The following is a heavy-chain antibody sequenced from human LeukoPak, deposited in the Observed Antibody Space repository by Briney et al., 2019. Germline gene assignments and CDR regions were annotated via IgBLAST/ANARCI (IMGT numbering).Heavy chain of an antibody. D-gene: IGHD6-19*01. J-gene: IGHJ4*02. CDR2: ISGSGGST. CDR1: GLTFSSYA. Sequence: GGSLRLSCAASGLTFSSYAMSWVRQAPGKGLEWVSAISGSGGSTYYADSVKGRFTISRDNSKNTLYLQMNSLRAEDTAVYYCAKEDRITVAAHRRAFDYWGQGTLVTVSS. CDR3: AKEDRITVAAHRRAFDY. V-gene: IGHV3-23*01.